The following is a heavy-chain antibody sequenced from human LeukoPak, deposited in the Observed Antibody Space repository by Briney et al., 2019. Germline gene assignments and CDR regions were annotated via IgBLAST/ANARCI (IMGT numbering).Heavy chain of an antibody. D-gene: IGHD3-9*01. CDR3: AKAHPHYDLFHAFDY. CDR2: VSCYNNNT. CDR1: GYTFTSYY. J-gene: IGHJ4*02. Sequence: GASVKVSCKASGYTFTSYYMHWVRQAPGQGLEWMGWVSCYNNNTHYAQNFQGRVTMTTEIPTTTVYMELRSLRSDDTAVYYCAKAHPHYDLFHAFDYWGQGTLVSVSS. V-gene: IGHV1-18*04.